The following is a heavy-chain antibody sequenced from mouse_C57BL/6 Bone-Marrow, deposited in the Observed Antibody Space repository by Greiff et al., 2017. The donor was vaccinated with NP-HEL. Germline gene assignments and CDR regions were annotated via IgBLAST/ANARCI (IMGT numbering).Heavy chain of an antibody. J-gene: IGHJ2*01. CDR3: ARTDGYGRHYFDY. CDR2: ISSGSSTI. V-gene: IGHV5-17*01. Sequence: EVQVVESGGGLVKPGGSLKLSCAASGFTFSDYGMHWVRQAPEKGLEWVAYISSGSSTIYYADTVKGRFTISRDNAKNTLFLQMTSLRSEDTAMYYCARTDGYGRHYFDYWGQGTTLTVSS. CDR1: GFTFSDYG. D-gene: IGHD2-2*01.